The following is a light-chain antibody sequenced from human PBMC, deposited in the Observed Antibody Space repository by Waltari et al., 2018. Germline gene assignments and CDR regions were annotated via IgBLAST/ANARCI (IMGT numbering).Light chain of an antibody. CDR3: QQYFSTPRT. CDR1: QSLLYSHDNKNY. Sequence: DIVMTQSPDSLAVSLGERATINCKSSQSLLYSHDNKNYLAWYQQKPGQPPKLLFHWASTWESGVPDRFSGGGSGTDFTLSISSLQAEDVAIYYCQQYFSTPRTFGQGTKVEI. CDR2: WAS. J-gene: IGKJ1*01. V-gene: IGKV4-1*01.